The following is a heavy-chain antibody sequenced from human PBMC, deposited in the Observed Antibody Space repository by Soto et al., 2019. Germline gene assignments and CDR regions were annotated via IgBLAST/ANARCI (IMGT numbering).Heavy chain of an antibody. D-gene: IGHD2-8*01. V-gene: IGHV3-64D*06. CDR1: GFTFISYS. Sequence: SLRLSCSASGFTFISYSIHWVRRAPGKGLEYVSAISSNGRSTYYADSVKGRFTISRDNSKNTLYLQMSSLRPEDTAVYYCVKRLSSVYAFDVWGQGTMVTVSS. J-gene: IGHJ3*01. CDR2: ISSNGRST. CDR3: VKRLSSVYAFDV.